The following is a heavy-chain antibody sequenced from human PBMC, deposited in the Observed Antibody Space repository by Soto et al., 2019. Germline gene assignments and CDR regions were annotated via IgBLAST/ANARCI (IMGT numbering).Heavy chain of an antibody. J-gene: IGHJ4*02. Sequence: GXSVKVSCKASGYTFTSYAMHWVRQAPGQRLEWMGWINAGNGNTKYSQKFQGRVTITRDTSASTAYMELSSLRSEDTAVYYCAIGSGYYNPVYWGQGTLVTVSS. CDR2: INAGNGNT. CDR1: GYTFTSYA. CDR3: AIGSGYYNPVY. V-gene: IGHV1-3*01. D-gene: IGHD3-3*01.